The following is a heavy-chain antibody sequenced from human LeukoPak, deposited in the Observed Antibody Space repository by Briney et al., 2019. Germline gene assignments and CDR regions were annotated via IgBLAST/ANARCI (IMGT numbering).Heavy chain of an antibody. CDR2: INAGNGNT. CDR1: GYSFTTYW. J-gene: IGHJ4*02. V-gene: IGHV1-3*01. D-gene: IGHD3-10*01. CDR3: AREARYYYGSGSYPDY. Sequence: GESLKISCKGSGYSFTTYWIVWVRQAPGQRLEWMGWINAGNGNTKYSQKFQGRVTITRDTSASTAYMELSSLKSEDTAVYYCAREARYYYGSGSYPDYWGQGTLVTVSS.